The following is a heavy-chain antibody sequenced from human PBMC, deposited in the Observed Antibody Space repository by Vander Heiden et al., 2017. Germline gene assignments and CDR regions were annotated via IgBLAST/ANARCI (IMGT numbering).Heavy chain of an antibody. Sequence: GSFSGYYWSWLRQPPGKGLEWIGEINHSGSTNYDPSLKSRVAISVDTSKNQFSLKLSSVTAADTAVYYCARASRVSYYYDRKKGGFDPWGQGTLVTVSS. J-gene: IGHJ5*02. CDR3: ARASRVSYYYDRKKGGFDP. CDR1: GSFSGYY. V-gene: IGHV4-34*01. D-gene: IGHD3-22*01. CDR2: INHSGST.